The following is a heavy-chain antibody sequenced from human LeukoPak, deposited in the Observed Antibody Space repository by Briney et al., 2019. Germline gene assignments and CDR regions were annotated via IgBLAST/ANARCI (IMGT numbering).Heavy chain of an antibody. V-gene: IGHV1-3*03. CDR3: ARAKYNSGWYGAFDI. CDR2: INAGHGNT. Sequence: ASVKVSCRASGYTFTNYAMHWVRQAPGQRLEWMGWINAGHGNTKYSQEFQGRVTITRDTSASTAYMELSSLRFEDTAVYYCARAKYNSGWYGAFDIWGQGTMVTVSS. CDR1: GYTFTNYA. J-gene: IGHJ3*02. D-gene: IGHD6-19*01.